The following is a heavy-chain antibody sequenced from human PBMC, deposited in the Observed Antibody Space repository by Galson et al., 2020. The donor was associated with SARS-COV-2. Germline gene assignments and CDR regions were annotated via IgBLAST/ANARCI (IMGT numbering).Heavy chain of an antibody. Sequence: GESLKISCQGSGYSFDTNWIVWVRQKPGKGLECMGIIYPYDSDTRYSPSFQGQVTISVDKSITTAYLQWSSLEASDSATYYCAKLPTAGTIIAMYVWGQGTTGTVSS. J-gene: IGHJ6*02. CDR1: GYSFDTNW. D-gene: IGHD6-13*01. CDR3: AKLPTAGTIIAMYV. V-gene: IGHV5-51*01. CDR2: IYPYDSDT.